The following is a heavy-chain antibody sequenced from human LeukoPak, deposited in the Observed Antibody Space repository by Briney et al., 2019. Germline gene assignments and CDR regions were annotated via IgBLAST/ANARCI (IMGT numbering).Heavy chain of an antibody. J-gene: IGHJ4*02. CDR2: INPNSGGT. CDR3: ARPLYYYDSSGHYGFHY. Sequence: ASVKVSCKASGYNFSGYYMHWLRQAPGQGLEWMGWINPNSGGTNYAQKFQGRVTMTRDTSISTAYMELSRLRSDDTAVYYCARPLYYYDSSGHYGFHYWGQGTLVTVSS. D-gene: IGHD3-22*01. CDR1: GYNFSGYY. V-gene: IGHV1-2*02.